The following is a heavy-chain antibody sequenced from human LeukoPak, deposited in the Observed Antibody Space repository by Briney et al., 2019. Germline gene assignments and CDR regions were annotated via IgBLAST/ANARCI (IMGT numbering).Heavy chain of an antibody. D-gene: IGHD5-18*01. V-gene: IGHV1-69*04. CDR2: IIPILGIA. Sequence: GASVKVSCKASGGTFSSYTISWVRQAPGQGLEWMGRIIPILGIANYAQKFQGRVTITADKSTSTAYMELRSLRSDDTAVYYCARDEGWVQLWRYVDYWGQGTLVTVSS. J-gene: IGHJ4*02. CDR1: GGTFSSYT. CDR3: ARDEGWVQLWRYVDY.